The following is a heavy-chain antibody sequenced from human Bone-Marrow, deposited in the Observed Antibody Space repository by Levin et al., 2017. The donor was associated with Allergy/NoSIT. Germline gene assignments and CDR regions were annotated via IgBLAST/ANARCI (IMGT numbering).Heavy chain of an antibody. CDR2: IRNKGDNYAT. CDR3: TVPGAGTRNC. J-gene: IGHJ4*02. Sequence: GGSLRLSCAASGFTFSGSIVHWVRQASGNGLEWVGLIRNKGDNYATAYASPVRGRFTIARDDSKNTAYLQMSSLKTEDTALYYCTVPGAGTRNCWGQGTLVTVSS. D-gene: IGHD6-19*01. CDR1: GFTFSGSI. V-gene: IGHV3-73*01.